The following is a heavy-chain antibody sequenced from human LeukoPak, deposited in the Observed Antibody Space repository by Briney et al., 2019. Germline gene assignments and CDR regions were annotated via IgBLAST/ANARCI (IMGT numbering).Heavy chain of an antibody. CDR1: GYTFTSYD. J-gene: IGHJ3*02. CDR3: ARSGSDAFDI. V-gene: IGHV1-2*02. D-gene: IGHD1-26*01. Sequence: ASVKVSCKASGYTFTSYDINWVRQAPGQGLEWMGWIYPNSGDTKYAQKFQGRVTVTRDTSISTAFMEVSRLTSDDTAVYYCARSGSDAFDIWGQGTMVTVSS. CDR2: IYPNSGDT.